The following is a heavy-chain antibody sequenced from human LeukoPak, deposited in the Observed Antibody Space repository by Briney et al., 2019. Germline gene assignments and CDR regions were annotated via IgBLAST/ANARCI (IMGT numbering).Heavy chain of an antibody. J-gene: IGHJ5*02. Sequence: GGSLRLSCAVFGLTFKNSWMTWVRQAPGKGLEWVATLNQDGGEKYYVDSVKGRFTISRDNAKNSLYLQMNCLRADDTAVYYCARGHWGLDPWGQGTLVIVSS. V-gene: IGHV3-7*03. CDR3: ARGHWGLDP. CDR1: GLTFKNSW. CDR2: LNQDGGEK. D-gene: IGHD7-27*01.